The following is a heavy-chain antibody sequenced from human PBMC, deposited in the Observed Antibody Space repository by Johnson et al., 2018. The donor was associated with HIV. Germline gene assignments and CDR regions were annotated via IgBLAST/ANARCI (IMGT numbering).Heavy chain of an antibody. CDR3: AKVAVATAAGGVALDI. J-gene: IGHJ3*02. CDR2: ISRSGSTI. Sequence: QVQLVESGGGLVKPGGSLRLSCAASGFTFSDYYMTWIRQAPGKGLEWVSYISRSGSTIYYADSVKGRFTISRDNSKNTLYLQMNSLRAEATAVYYCAKVAVATAAGGVALDIWGPGTMVTVSS. V-gene: IGHV3-11*04. D-gene: IGHD6-19*01. CDR1: GFTFSDYY.